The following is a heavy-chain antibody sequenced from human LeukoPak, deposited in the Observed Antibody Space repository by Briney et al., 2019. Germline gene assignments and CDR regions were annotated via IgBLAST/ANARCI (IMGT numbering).Heavy chain of an antibody. CDR1: GFSFSNVW. V-gene: IGHV3-15*01. Sequence: PGGSLTLSCAASGFSFSNVWMNWVRRAPGTGLEWVGRNKSNVDGGTTDYATPVKGRFSISRDDSRDTLYLQMNTLKSEDTAVYYCTIGGMDVWGKGTTVTVSS. CDR2: NKSNVDGGTT. CDR3: TIGGMDV. J-gene: IGHJ6*04.